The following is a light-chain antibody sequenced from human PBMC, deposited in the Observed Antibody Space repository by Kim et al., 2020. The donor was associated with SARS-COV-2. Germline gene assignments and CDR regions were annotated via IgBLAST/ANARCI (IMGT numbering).Light chain of an antibody. Sequence: AIRMTQSPSSLSASTGDRVTITCRARQGISSYLAWYQQKPGKVPKLLIYAASTLQSGVPSRFSGNGSGTDFTLTISCLQSEDFATYYCQQYYSYLPLTFGGGTKLE. CDR3: QQYYSYLPLT. V-gene: IGKV1-8*01. CDR2: AAS. J-gene: IGKJ4*01. CDR1: QGISSY.